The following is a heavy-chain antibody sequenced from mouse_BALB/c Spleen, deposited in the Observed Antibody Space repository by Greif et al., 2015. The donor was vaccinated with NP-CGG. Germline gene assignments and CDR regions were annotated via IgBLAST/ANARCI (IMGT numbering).Heavy chain of an antibody. D-gene: IGHD2-4*01. CDR2: ISDGGSYT. J-gene: IGHJ4*01. Sequence: EVKLMESGGGLVKPGGSLKLSCAASGFTFSDYYMYWVRQTPEKRLEWVATISDGGSYTYYPDSVKGRFTISRDNAKNNLYLQMSSLKSEDTAMYYCARAGDYDAPHYYAMDYWGQGTSVTVSS. CDR3: ARAGDYDAPHYYAMDY. CDR1: GFTFSDYY. V-gene: IGHV5-4*02.